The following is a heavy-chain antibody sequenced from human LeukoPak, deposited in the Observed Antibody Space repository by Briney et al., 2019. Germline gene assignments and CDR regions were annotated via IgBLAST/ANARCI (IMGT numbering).Heavy chain of an antibody. CDR1: GYTFINYG. J-gene: IGHJ2*01. D-gene: IGHD5-12*01. V-gene: IGHV1-18*04. CDR2: ISGYNGNT. CDR3: ARLSTNSRVGGYDPQWYFDL. Sequence: VSVKVSCKASGYTFINYGFSWVRQAPGQGLEWMGWISGYNGNTNYLQRFQGRVTMTTDTSTNTVYMELRSLRSDDTAVYYCARLSTNSRVGGYDPQWYFDLWGRGTLVTVSS.